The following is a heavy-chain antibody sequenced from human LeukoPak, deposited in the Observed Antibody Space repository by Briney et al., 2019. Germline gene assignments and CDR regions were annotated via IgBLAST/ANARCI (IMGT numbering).Heavy chain of an antibody. J-gene: IGHJ3*01. CDR1: GFTFDDFT. D-gene: IGHD2-21*01. Sequence: PGGSLRLSCVASGFTFDDFTMHWVRQRPGKGLEWVSLITDSVKGRFTISRDNTKNSLYLQMNSLTTEDTAFYYCAKDGRQGAYDVWGQGTLVAVS. CDR3: AKDGRQGAYDV. CDR2: IT. V-gene: IGHV3-43*01.